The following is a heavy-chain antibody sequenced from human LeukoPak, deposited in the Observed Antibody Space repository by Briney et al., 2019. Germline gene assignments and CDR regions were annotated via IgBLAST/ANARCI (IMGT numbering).Heavy chain of an antibody. CDR2: ISAYNGNT. J-gene: IGHJ4*02. CDR1: GYTFTSYG. D-gene: IGHD6-19*01. V-gene: IGHV1-18*01. CDR3: AREGSGWYGGPYFDY. Sequence: ASVKVSCKASGYTFTSYGISWVRQAPGQGLEWMGWISAYNGNTNYAQKLQGRVTMTTDTSTSTAYMELRSLRSDDTAVYYCAREGSGWYGGPYFDYWGQGTLVTVSS.